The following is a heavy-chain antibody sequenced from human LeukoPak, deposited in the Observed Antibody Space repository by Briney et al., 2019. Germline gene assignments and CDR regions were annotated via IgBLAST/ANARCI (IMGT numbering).Heavy chain of an antibody. J-gene: IGHJ2*01. Sequence: SETLSLTCTVSGGSISSYYWSWIRQPPGKGLEWIGYIYYSGSTNYNPSLKSRVTISVDTSKNQFSLKLSSVTAADTAVYYCARRYYYDTSSYRSYWYFDLWGRGTLVTVSS. CDR2: IYYSGST. D-gene: IGHD3-22*01. CDR3: ARRYYYDTSSYRSYWYFDL. V-gene: IGHV4-59*08. CDR1: GGSISSYY.